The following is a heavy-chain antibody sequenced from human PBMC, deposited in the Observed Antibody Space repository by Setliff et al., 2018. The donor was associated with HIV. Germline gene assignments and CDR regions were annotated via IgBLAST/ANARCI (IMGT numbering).Heavy chain of an antibody. CDR2: IYYSGST. Sequence: SETLSLTCTVSGGSISSRSYYWGWIRQPPGKGLEWIGSIYYSGSTYYNPSLKSRVTISVDTSKNQFSLKLSSVTAADTAVYYCAKGVAGLQYYYYYMDVWGKGTTVTVSS. J-gene: IGHJ6*03. D-gene: IGHD6-19*01. CDR3: AKGVAGLQYYYYYMDV. CDR1: GGSISSRSYY. V-gene: IGHV4-39*01.